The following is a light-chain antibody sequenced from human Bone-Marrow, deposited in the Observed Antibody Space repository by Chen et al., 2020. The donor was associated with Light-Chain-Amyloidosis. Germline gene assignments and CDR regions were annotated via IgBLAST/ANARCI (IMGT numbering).Light chain of an antibody. V-gene: IGKV3-20*01. Sequence: EIVLTHSPGTLSLSPGEGANLSCRASQTISSNYLTWYQQKFGQAPRLLIYGSSSRTTGMPDRVTGGGAEADLTLSINRLEPEDLAMEYCKQYGPSPRTSGGGPKAAI. CDR2: GSS. CDR1: QTISSNY. J-gene: IGKJ4*01. CDR3: KQYGPSPRT.